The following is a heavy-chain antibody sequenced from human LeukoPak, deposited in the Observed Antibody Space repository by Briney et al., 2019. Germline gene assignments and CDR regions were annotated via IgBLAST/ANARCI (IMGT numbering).Heavy chain of an antibody. D-gene: IGHD2-15*01. J-gene: IGHJ6*03. V-gene: IGHV3-21*06. CDR3: AGPLGYCSGGSCLYYMDV. CDR1: GFTFSSYS. Sequence: GGSLRLSCAASGFTFSSYSMNWVRQAPGKGLEWVSSITRSNYIYYADSVKGRFTISRDNAKNSLYLQMNSLRAEDTAVYYCAGPLGYCSGGSCLYYMDVWGKGTTVTVSS. CDR2: ITRSNYI.